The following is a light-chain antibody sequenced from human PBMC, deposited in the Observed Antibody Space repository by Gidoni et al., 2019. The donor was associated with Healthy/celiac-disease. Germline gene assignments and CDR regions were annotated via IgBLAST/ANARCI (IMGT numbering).Light chain of an antibody. CDR2: EVS. J-gene: IGLJ1*01. CDR3: CSYAGSDG. V-gene: IGLV2-23*02. Sequence: QSALTPPASVSGSPGQSITISCTGTSSDVGSYNLVSWYQQHPGKAPKLMIYEVSKRPSGVSNRFSGSKSGNTASLTISGLQAEDEADYYCCSYAGSDGFGTGTKVTVL. CDR1: SSDVGSYNL.